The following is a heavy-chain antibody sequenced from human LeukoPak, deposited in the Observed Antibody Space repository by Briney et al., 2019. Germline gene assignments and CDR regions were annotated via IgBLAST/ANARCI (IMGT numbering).Heavy chain of an antibody. D-gene: IGHD3-10*01. CDR2: IYYSGST. CDR3: ASTQRDYYGSGKYYFDY. J-gene: IGHJ4*02. V-gene: IGHV4-59*01. Sequence: SGTLSLTCTVSGGSISSYYWSWIRQPPGKGLEWIGYIYYSGSTNYNPSLKSRVTISVDTSKNQFSLKLSSVTAAGTAVYYCASTQRDYYGSGKYYFDYWGQGTLVTVSS. CDR1: GGSISSYY.